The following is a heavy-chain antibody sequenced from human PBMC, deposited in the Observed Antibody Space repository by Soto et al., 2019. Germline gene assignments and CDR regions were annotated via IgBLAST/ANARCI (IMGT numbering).Heavy chain of an antibody. Sequence: SETLSLTCAVYGGSFSGYYWSWIRQPPGKGLEWIGGINPSGSSNYNPSLKSRVTISVDTSKNQFSLKLSSVTAADTAVYYCAKLPGYCSGGSCPPLPPRMDVWGQGTRV. CDR3: AKLPGYCSGGSCPPLPPRMDV. CDR1: GGSFSGYY. V-gene: IGHV4-34*01. CDR2: INPSGSS. D-gene: IGHD2-15*01. J-gene: IGHJ6*02.